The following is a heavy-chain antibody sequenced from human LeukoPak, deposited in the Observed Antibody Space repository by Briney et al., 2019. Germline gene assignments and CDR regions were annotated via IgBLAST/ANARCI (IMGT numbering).Heavy chain of an antibody. V-gene: IGHV3-64D*06. Sequence: GGSLRLSCSVSKCTFSTYVMHWVRQAPGKGLEYVSAISSNGDNTYYADSVKGRFTISRDNSKNTLYLQMSSLRADDTAVYYCVRGTGYWGQGTLVTVSS. CDR2: ISSNGDNT. CDR1: KCTFSTYV. J-gene: IGHJ4*02. CDR3: VRGTGY.